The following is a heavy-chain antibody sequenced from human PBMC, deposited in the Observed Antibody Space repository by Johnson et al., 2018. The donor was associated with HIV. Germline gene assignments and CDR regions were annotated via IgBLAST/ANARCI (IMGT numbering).Heavy chain of an antibody. Sequence: VQLVESGGGLVKPGGSLRLSCAASGFTFSSFGMHWVRQAPGKGLEWVAVIWYDGSNKYFADSVKGRFTISRDNSKNTLYFQMTSLRAEDTAVYYCASGRGYHWGQGTMVTVSS. D-gene: IGHD2-15*01. J-gene: IGHJ3*01. CDR1: GFTFSSFG. V-gene: IGHV3-33*08. CDR3: ASGRGYH. CDR2: IWYDGSNK.